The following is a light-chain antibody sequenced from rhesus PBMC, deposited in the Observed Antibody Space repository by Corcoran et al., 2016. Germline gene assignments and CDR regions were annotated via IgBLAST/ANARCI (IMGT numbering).Light chain of an antibody. Sequence: DIQMTQSPSSLSASVGDRVTITCRASQGISSYLTWYQPKPGKAPKLLLSKASTLQSGVPSSFIGSGSGTDFTRTISSLQPEDLATYYCQQRNSYPPTFGQGTKVEIK. V-gene: IGKV1-25*01. CDR2: KAS. CDR3: QQRNSYPPT. CDR1: QGISSY. J-gene: IGKJ1*01.